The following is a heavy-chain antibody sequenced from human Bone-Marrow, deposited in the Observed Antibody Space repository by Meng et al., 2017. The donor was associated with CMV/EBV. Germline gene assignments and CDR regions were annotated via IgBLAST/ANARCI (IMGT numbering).Heavy chain of an antibody. V-gene: IGHV3-7*01. D-gene: IGHD5-24*01. CDR2: IKEDGSVK. CDR3: ARKSNTTRRGLFDY. Sequence: GGSLRLSCAASGFTFTAYWMSWVRQAPGKGLEWVANIKEDGSVKYYVDSLKGRFTISRDNAKNSLYLRMNSLRADDTAVYYCARKSNTTRRGLFDYWGQGALVTVSS. CDR1: GFTFTAYW. J-gene: IGHJ4*02.